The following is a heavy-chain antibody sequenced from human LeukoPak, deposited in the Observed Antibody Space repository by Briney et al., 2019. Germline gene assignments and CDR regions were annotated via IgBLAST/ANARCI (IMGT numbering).Heavy chain of an antibody. V-gene: IGHV4-59*01. Sequence: SETLSLTCTVSGGSISSYYWSWIRQHPGKGLEWIGYIYYSGSTNYNPSLKSRVTISVDTSKNQFSLKLSSVTAADTAVYYCASSYYYDSSGYYPLDYWGQGTLVTVSS. CDR1: GGSISSYY. J-gene: IGHJ4*02. CDR3: ASSYYYDSSGYYPLDY. CDR2: IYYSGST. D-gene: IGHD3-22*01.